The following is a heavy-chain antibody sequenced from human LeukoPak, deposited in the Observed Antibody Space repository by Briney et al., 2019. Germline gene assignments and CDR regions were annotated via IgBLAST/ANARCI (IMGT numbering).Heavy chain of an antibody. CDR1: GGSISSYY. CDR3: ARVEEDYYDSSGLDY. V-gene: IGHV4-59*01. D-gene: IGHD3-22*01. Sequence: SETLSLTCTVSGGSISSYYWSWIRQPPGKGLEWIGYIYYSGSTNYNPSLKSRVTISVDTSKNQFSLKLSSVTAADTAVYYCARVEEDYYDSSGLDYWGQGTLVTVSS. J-gene: IGHJ4*02. CDR2: IYYSGST.